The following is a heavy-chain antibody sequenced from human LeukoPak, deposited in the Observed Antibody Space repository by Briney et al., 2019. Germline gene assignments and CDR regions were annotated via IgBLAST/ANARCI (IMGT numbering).Heavy chain of an antibody. CDR3: ARGTYFGSWFGKVWFDP. V-gene: IGHV1-69*04. D-gene: IGHD6-13*01. CDR2: IIPILGIA. CDR1: GGTFSSYA. J-gene: IGHJ5*02. Sequence: SVKVSCKASGGTFSSYAISWVRQAPGQGLEWMGRIIPILGIANYAQKFQGRVTITADKSTSTAYMELSSLRSEDTAVYYCARGTYFGSWFGKVWFDPWGQGTLVTVSS.